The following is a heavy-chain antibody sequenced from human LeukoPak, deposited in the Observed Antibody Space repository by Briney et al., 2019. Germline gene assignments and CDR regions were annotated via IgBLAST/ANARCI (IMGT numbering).Heavy chain of an antibody. D-gene: IGHD6-13*01. V-gene: IGHV3-30*18. J-gene: IGHJ4*02. CDR1: GFTFSSYG. Sequence: PGGSLRLSCAASGFTFSSYGMHWVRQAPGKGLEWVAVISYDGSNKHYADSVKGRFTISRDNSKNTLYLQMNSLRAEDTAVYYCAKAGIAAAALDYWGQGTLVTVSS. CDR3: AKAGIAAAALDY. CDR2: ISYDGSNK.